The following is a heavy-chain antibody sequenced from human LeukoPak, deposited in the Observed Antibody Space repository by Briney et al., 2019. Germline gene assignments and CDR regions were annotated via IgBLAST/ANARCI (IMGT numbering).Heavy chain of an antibody. V-gene: IGHV1-2*02. J-gene: IGHJ4*02. CDR1: GYTFTGYY. CDR2: INPNSGGT. Sequence: ASVKVSCKASGYTFTGYYMRWVRQAPGQGLEWMGWINPNSGGTNYAQKFQGRVTMTRDTSISTAYMELSRLRSDDTAVYYCARSASTWGLFDYWGQGTLVTVSS. D-gene: IGHD7-27*01. CDR3: ARSASTWGLFDY.